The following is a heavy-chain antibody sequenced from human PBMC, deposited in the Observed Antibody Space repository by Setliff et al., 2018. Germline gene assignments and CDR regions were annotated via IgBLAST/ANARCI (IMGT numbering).Heavy chain of an antibody. D-gene: IGHD4-4*01. J-gene: IGHJ4*02. CDR1: GFTFSSYS. V-gene: IGHV3-48*01. Sequence: GGSLRLSCEASGFTFSSYSMNWVRQAPGKGLEWVAHISYSSGSISYADSVKGRFTISRDNAKNSLYLQMNSLRAEDTAVYYCARRGTTAFDFWGLGTLVTVSS. CDR2: ISYSSGSI. CDR3: ARRGTTAFDF.